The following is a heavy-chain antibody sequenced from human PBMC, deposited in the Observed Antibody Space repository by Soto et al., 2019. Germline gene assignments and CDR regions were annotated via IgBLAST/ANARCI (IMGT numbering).Heavy chain of an antibody. Sequence: DVQLEESGGGLIQPGGSLRLSCAASGFSFSGKNYLTWVRQAPGKGLEWVSALYSSDGTYYADSVKGRCSVSRHNSKNTVYLQLHSLRPEDTALYFCATWLQREHAFDIWGLGTLVTVSS. CDR1: GFSFSGKNY. J-gene: IGHJ3*02. CDR2: LYSSDGT. D-gene: IGHD1-1*01. CDR3: ATWLQREHAFDI. V-gene: IGHV3-53*01.